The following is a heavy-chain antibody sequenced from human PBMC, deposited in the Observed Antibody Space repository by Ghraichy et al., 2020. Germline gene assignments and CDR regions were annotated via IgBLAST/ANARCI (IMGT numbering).Heavy chain of an antibody. J-gene: IGHJ4*02. D-gene: IGHD5-12*01. V-gene: IGHV3-30-3*01. Sequence: GASLRLSCAASGFTFSSYAMHWVRQAPGKGLEWVAVISYDGSNKYYADSVKGRFTISRDNSKNTLYLQMNSLRAEDTAVYYCARPEYGGYERIGYFDYWGQGTLVTVSS. CDR3: ARPEYGGYERIGYFDY. CDR1: GFTFSSYA. CDR2: ISYDGSNK.